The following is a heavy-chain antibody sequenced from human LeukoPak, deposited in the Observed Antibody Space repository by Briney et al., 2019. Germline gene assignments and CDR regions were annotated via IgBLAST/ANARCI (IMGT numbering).Heavy chain of an antibody. D-gene: IGHD3-3*01. V-gene: IGHV1-18*01. CDR3: AREEIERYYDFWSGRKHFDY. J-gene: IGHJ4*02. CDR1: GYTFTSYG. CDR2: ISAYNGDT. Sequence: ASVKVSCKASGYTFTSYGISWVRQAPGQGLEWMGWISAYNGDTNYAQKFQGRVTMTRDTSTSTVYMELSSLRSEDTAVYYCAREEIERYYDFWSGRKHFDYWGQGTLVTVSS.